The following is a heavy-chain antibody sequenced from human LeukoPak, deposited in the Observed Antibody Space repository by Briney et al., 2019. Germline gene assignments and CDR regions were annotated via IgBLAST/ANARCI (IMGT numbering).Heavy chain of an antibody. CDR3: ARDGLRRRYFDWLSYYFDY. Sequence: EGSLRLSCAASGFTFSNAWMTWVRQAPGKGLEWVGRIKIKTDGGTTAYAAPVKGRFTISRDDSKNTLYLQMNRLKIEDTAVYYCARDGLRRRYFDWLSYYFDYWGQGTLVTVSS. CDR2: IKIKTDGGTT. D-gene: IGHD3-9*01. J-gene: IGHJ4*02. CDR1: GFTFSNAW. V-gene: IGHV3-15*01.